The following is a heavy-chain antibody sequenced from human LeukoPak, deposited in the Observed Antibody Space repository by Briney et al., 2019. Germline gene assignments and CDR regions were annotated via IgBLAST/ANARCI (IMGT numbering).Heavy chain of an antibody. CDR1: GFTFSSYG. J-gene: IGHJ6*02. CDR3: ARAYYDFWSGYYTGISGPVPYGMDV. D-gene: IGHD3-3*01. V-gene: IGHV3-33*01. Sequence: GRSLRLSCAASGFTFSSYGMHWVRQAPGKGLEWEAVIWYDGSNKYYADSVKGRFTISRDNSKNTLYLQMNSLRAEDTAVYYCARAYYDFWSGYYTGISGPVPYGMDVWGQGTTVTVSS. CDR2: IWYDGSNK.